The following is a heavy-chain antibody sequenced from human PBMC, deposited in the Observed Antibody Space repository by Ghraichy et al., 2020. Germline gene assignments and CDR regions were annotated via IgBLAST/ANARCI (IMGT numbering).Heavy chain of an antibody. V-gene: IGHV1-2*02. D-gene: IGHD6-6*01. CDR2: INPNSGGT. J-gene: IGHJ6*02. CDR3: ARDREYSSSSEFEGGMDV. CDR1: GYTFTGYY. Sequence: ASVKVSCKASGYTFTGYYMHWVRQAPGQGLEWMGWINPNSGGTNYAQKFQGRVTMTRDTSISTAYMELSRLRSDDTAVYYCARDREYSSSSEFEGGMDVWGQGTTVTVSS.